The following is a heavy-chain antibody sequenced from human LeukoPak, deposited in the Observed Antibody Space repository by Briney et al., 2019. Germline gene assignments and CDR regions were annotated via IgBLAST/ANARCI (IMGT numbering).Heavy chain of an antibody. CDR2: ISGSGGNT. CDR3: ATSGSYSDLDY. CDR1: GFTFSSYA. Sequence: GGSLRLSCAASGFTFSSYAMTWVRQAPGKGLEWVSVISGSGGNTYYADSVKGRFTISRDNSKNTLYLQMNSLRAEDTAVYYCATSGSYSDLDYWGQGTLVTVSS. J-gene: IGHJ4*02. D-gene: IGHD1-26*01. V-gene: IGHV3-23*01.